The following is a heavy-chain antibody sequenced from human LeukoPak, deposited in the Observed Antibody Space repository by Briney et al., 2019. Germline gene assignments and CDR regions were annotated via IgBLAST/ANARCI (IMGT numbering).Heavy chain of an antibody. Sequence: PGGSLRLSCEVSGFTLSLYWMTWGRQAPGKGLEWVANINEGGSREWYVDSLKGRFTISRDNTKNSLYLQMNGLRVEDTAVYYCAREVFPGALLNIAFDHWGQGVLVTVSS. CDR3: AREVFPGALLNIAFDH. CDR1: GFTLSLYW. CDR2: INEGGSRE. J-gene: IGHJ4*02. D-gene: IGHD2/OR15-2a*01. V-gene: IGHV3-7*01.